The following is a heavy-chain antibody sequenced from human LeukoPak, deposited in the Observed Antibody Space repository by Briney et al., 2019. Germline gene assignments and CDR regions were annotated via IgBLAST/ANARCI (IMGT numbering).Heavy chain of an antibody. CDR1: GGSFSGYY. Sequence: SETLSLTCAVYGGSFSGYYWSWLRQPPGKGLEWIGEINHSGSTNYNPSLKSRLTTSVDTSKNQFSLKLSSVTAADTAVYYCARVKYGSGRPYYFDYWGQGTLVTVSS. V-gene: IGHV4-34*01. CDR2: INHSGST. CDR3: ARVKYGSGRPYYFDY. J-gene: IGHJ4*02. D-gene: IGHD3-10*01.